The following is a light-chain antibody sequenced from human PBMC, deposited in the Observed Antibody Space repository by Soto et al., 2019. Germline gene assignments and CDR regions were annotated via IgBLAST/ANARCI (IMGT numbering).Light chain of an antibody. CDR1: QSVSSSY. CDR2: DAS. CDR3: HQRSNWPWT. V-gene: IGKV3D-11*02. J-gene: IGKJ1*01. Sequence: EIVFTQSPGTRSLSPGERATLSCRASQSVSSSYLAWYQQKPGQAPRLLIYDASNRATGIPARFSGSGAGTEFTRTISSLQPEDVAVYDCHQRSNWPWTFGQGTKVDIK.